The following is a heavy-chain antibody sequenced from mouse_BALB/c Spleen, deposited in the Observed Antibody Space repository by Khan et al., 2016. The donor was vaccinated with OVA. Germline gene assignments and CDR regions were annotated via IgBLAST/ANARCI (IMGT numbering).Heavy chain of an antibody. CDR3: ARDAGRY. Sequence: VQLQQSGPELVKPGASVKISCKTSGYTFPEFTVHWVKQSLGKSLDWIGVINPKNGDTAYNQKFKGKATLTVDKSSSTAYMEFRSLTSEDSADYYCARDAGRYWGQGTTVTVAS. V-gene: IGHV1-18*01. D-gene: IGHD3-3*01. CDR2: INPKNGDT. J-gene: IGHJ4*01. CDR1: GYTFPEFT.